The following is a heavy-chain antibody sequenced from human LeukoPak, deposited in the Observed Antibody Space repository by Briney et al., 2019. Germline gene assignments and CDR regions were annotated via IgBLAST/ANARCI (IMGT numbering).Heavy chain of an antibody. V-gene: IGHV3-23*01. D-gene: IGHD2-2*01. CDR2: IRGSGGST. Sequence: HAGGSLRLSCAASGFTFSSYAMSWVRQAPGKGLEWVLAIRGSGGSTYYADSVKGRFTISRDNSKNTLYLQMNSLRAEDTAVYYCAKDGWQYQLLDYWNYYYYMDVWGKGTTVTVSS. J-gene: IGHJ6*03. CDR3: AKDGWQYQLLDYWNYYYYMDV. CDR1: GFTFSSYA.